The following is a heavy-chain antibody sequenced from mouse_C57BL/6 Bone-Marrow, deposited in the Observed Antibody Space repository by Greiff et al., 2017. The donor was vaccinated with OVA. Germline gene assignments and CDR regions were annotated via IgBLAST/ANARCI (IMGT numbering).Heavy chain of an antibody. V-gene: IGHV5-16*01. CDR2: INYDGSST. D-gene: IGHD1-1*01. CDR3: ARDRYYGSRWWYFDV. CDR1: GFTFSDYY. J-gene: IGHJ1*03. Sequence: EVQRVESEGGLVQPGSSMKLSCTASGFTFSDYYMAWVRQVPEKGLEWVANINYDGSSTYYLDSLKSRFIISRDNAKNILYLQMSSLKSEDTATYYCARDRYYGSRWWYFDVWGTGTTVTVSS.